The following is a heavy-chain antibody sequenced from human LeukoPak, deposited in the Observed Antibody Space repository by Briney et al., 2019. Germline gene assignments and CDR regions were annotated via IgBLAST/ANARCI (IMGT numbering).Heavy chain of an antibody. CDR1: GGTFSSYA. CDR3: ASGSREEGYYYGSGSYWIGIDY. D-gene: IGHD3-10*01. J-gene: IGHJ4*02. V-gene: IGHV1-69*13. CDR2: IIPIFGTA. Sequence: GASVKVSCKASGGTFSSYAISWVRQAPGQGREWMGGIIPIFGTANYAQKFQGRVTITADESTSTAYMELSSLRSEDTAVYYCASGSREEGYYYGSGSYWIGIDYWGQGTLVTVSS.